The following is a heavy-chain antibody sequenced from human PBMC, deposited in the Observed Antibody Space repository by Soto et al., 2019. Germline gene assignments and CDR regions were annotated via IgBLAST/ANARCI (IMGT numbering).Heavy chain of an antibody. D-gene: IGHD5-18*01. V-gene: IGHV4-39*01. CDR3: ACIFSGGYGYGFYYYGMDV. Sequence: SETLSLTCTVSCGSISSSSYYLGWLRQPPGKGLEWIGSIYYSGSTYYNPSLKSRVTISVDTSKNQFSLKLSSVTAADTAVYYCACIFSGGYGYGFYYYGMDVWGQGTTVT. J-gene: IGHJ6*02. CDR1: CGSISSSSYY. CDR2: IYYSGST.